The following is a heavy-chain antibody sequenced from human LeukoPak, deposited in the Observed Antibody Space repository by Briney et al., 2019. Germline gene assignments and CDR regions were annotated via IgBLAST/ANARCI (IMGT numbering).Heavy chain of an antibody. J-gene: IGHJ4*02. CDR1: GGSLSSNSYY. CDR2: IYYGGST. Sequence: SETLSLTCTVSGGSLSSNSYYWGWIRQPPGKGLEWIGSIYYGGSTYYNPSLKSRVTISVDTSKNQFSLKLSSVTAADTAVYYCARNSRKIAAAGTGDYWGQGTLVTVSS. D-gene: IGHD6-13*01. V-gene: IGHV4-39*07. CDR3: ARNSRKIAAAGTGDY.